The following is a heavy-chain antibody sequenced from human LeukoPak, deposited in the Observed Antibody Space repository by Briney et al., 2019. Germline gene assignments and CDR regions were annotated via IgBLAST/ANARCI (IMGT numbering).Heavy chain of an antibody. CDR3: AAPYCTNGVCFYYMDV. CDR2: ISGSGGST. Sequence: HPGGSLRLSCAASGFTFSSYAMSWVRQAPGKGLEWVSAISGSGGSTYYADSVKGRFIISRDNSKNTLYLQMNSLRAEDTAVYYCAAPYCTNGVCFYYMDVWGKGTTVTVSS. D-gene: IGHD2-8*01. CDR1: GFTFSSYA. V-gene: IGHV3-23*01. J-gene: IGHJ6*03.